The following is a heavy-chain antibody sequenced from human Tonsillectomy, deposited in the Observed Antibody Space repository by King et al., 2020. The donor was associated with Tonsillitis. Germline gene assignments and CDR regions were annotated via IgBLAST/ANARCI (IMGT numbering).Heavy chain of an antibody. CDR3: ATGQTVADDGY. CDR1: GYTFTGYL. D-gene: IGHD4-23*01. J-gene: IGHJ4*02. Sequence: QLVQSGAEVKKPGASVKVSCKASGYTFTGYLIHWVRQAPGQGLEWMGWLNPYSGGTNYAQKFQGRVTMNSDTSMSTAYMELSRLRTDDTAVYFCATGQTVADDGYWGQGTLVIVSS. V-gene: IGHV1-2*02. CDR2: LNPYSGGT.